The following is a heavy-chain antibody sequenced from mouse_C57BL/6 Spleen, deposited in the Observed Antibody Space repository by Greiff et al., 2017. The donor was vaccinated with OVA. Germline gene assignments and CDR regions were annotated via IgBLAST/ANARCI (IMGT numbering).Heavy chain of an antibody. V-gene: IGHV1-50*01. Sequence: QVQLQQPGAELVKPGASVKLSCKASGYTFTSYWMQWVKQRPGQGLEWIGEIDPSDSYTNYNQKFKGKATLTVDTSSSTAYMQLSSLTSEDSAVYYCARGDGSDYWGQGTTLTVSS. CDR2: IDPSDSYT. J-gene: IGHJ2*01. CDR1: GYTFTSYW. CDR3: ARGDGSDY. D-gene: IGHD2-3*01.